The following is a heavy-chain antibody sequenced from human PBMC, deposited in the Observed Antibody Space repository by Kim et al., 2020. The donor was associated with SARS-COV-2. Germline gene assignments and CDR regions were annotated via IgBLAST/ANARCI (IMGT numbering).Heavy chain of an antibody. V-gene: IGHV4-31*02. J-gene: IGHJ4*02. CDR3: ASEGLGAAAVFY. Sequence: YYNPSLKSRVTISVDTSKNQFSLKLSSVTAADTAVYYCASEGLGAAAVFYWGQGTLVTVSS. D-gene: IGHD6-13*01.